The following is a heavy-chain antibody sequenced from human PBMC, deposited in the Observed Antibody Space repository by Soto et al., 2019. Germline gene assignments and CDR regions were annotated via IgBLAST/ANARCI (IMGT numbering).Heavy chain of an antibody. CDR1: GYSFSNCY. D-gene: IGHD3-22*01. J-gene: IGHJ3*02. CDR3: AREIEVVISTGTFEI. CDR2: INPAGGST. Sequence: ASVTVSCKASGYSFSNCYVVRIRQAPGQGLEWMGEINPAGGSTTYAQKFQDRVTMTRDTSTSTLYLQMNGLRVEDTGVYYCAREIEVVISTGTFEIWGQGTMVTVSS. V-gene: IGHV1-46*01.